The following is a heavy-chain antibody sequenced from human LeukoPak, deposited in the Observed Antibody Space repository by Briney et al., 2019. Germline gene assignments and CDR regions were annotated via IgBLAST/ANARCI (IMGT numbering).Heavy chain of an antibody. V-gene: IGHV4-59*11. CDR1: GGPISTHY. CDR3: ARGATFRGTYYMDV. D-gene: IGHD3-10*01. CDR2: NDYSGST. Sequence: SETLSLTCIVSGGPISTHYWSWSRQPPGKGLEWIGYNDYSGSTNYNPSLKSRVTISVDTSKNQFSLKLNSVTAADTAVYYCARGATFRGTYYMDVWGKGTTVTVSS. J-gene: IGHJ6*03.